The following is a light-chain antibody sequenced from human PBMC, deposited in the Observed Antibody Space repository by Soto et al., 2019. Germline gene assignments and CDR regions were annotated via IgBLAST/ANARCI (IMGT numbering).Light chain of an antibody. CDR1: SSNIGAGYG. CDR2: AYN. J-gene: IGLJ1*01. Sequence: VLTQPPSVSGAPGQRVTISCTGTSSNIGAGYGVHWYQQLPGTAPRLLIQAYNTRPSGVPDRFSGSKSGASASLDITGLQTDDDADYYGQSYEIRLSGSVFGFGPKVTVL. V-gene: IGLV1-40*01. CDR3: QSYEIRLSGSV.